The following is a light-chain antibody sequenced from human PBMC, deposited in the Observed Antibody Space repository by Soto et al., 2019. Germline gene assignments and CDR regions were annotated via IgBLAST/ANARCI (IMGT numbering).Light chain of an antibody. Sequence: EIVLTQSPATLSLSPGERGTLSCRASQSVSSYLAWYQQKPGQAPRLLISDTSNRATGIPARFSGSGSGTDFTLTISSLEPEDFAVYYCQQRSNWPRTFGQGTKVDIK. CDR2: DTS. V-gene: IGKV3-11*01. CDR3: QQRSNWPRT. J-gene: IGKJ1*01. CDR1: QSVSSY.